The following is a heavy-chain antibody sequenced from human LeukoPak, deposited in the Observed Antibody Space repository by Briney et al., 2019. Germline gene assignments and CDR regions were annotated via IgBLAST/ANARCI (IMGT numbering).Heavy chain of an antibody. Sequence: GGSLRLSCAASGFSFSSSGMHWVRQAQGKGLEWVAVIWYDGSNEYYADSVKGRFTISRDNSKNTLHLQMNSLRVEDTSVYYCAREISMFVNAFDLWGQGTLVAVSS. J-gene: IGHJ3*01. CDR3: AREISMFVNAFDL. CDR2: IWYDGSNE. CDR1: GFSFSSSG. V-gene: IGHV3-33*01. D-gene: IGHD3-10*02.